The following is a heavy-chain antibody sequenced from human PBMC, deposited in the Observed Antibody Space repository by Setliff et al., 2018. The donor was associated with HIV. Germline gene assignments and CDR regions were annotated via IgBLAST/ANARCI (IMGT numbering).Heavy chain of an antibody. CDR3: ARFVSYKWSYGSNGFDI. CDR1: GHTFSTYW. J-gene: IGHJ3*02. CDR2: IFPSDSDI. Sequence: GESLKISCKGSGHTFSTYWIGWVRQKPGKGLEWMGIIFPSDSDIRYSRSLQDQYTISADKSIATAYLQWRSLKTSDSGIYFCARFVSYKWSYGSNGFDIWGQGTVGTVS. D-gene: IGHD1-1*01. V-gene: IGHV5-51*01.